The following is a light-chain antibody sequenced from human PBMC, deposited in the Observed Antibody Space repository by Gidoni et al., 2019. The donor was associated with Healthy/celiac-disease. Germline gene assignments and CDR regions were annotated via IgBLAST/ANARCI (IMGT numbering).Light chain of an antibody. Sequence: DIQMTQSPSTLSASVGDRVTITCRASQSINTWLAWYQQKPGKAPKLFMYEASTLESGVPSRFSGSGSETEFTLIITGLHPDDFATYYCQQYNVYPLTFGGGTKVEIK. CDR1: QSINTW. CDR2: EAS. J-gene: IGKJ4*01. CDR3: QQYNVYPLT. V-gene: IGKV1-5*03.